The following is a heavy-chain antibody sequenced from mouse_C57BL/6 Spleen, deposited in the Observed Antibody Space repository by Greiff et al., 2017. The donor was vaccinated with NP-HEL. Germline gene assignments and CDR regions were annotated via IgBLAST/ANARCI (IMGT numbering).Heavy chain of an antibody. J-gene: IGHJ2*01. CDR3: AVIPSREDYFDY. Sequence: QVQLQQPGAELVRPGSSVKLSCKASGYTFTSYWMHWVKQRPIQGLELIGNIDPSDSETHYNQKFKDKATLTVDKSSSTAYMQLSSLTSEDSAVYYCAVIPSREDYFDYWGQGTTLTVSS. D-gene: IGHD3-1*01. CDR2: IDPSDSET. V-gene: IGHV1-52*01. CDR1: GYTFTSYW.